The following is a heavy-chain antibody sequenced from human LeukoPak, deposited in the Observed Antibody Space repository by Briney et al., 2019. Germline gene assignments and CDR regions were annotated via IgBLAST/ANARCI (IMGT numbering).Heavy chain of an antibody. D-gene: IGHD1/OR15-1a*01. CDR1: GFTFSSYA. V-gene: IGHV3-23*01. CDR3: NTYKSGTVY. Sequence: GGSLRLSCAASGFTFSSYAMSWVRQAPGKGLEWVSAISGSGGSTYYADSVKGRFTISRDNSKNTLYLQMNSLNTEDTAVYYCNTYKSGTVYWGQGTLVTVSS. J-gene: IGHJ4*02. CDR2: ISGSGGST.